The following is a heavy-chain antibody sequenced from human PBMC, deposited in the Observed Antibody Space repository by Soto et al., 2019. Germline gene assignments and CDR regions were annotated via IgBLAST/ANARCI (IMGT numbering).Heavy chain of an antibody. V-gene: IGHV4-39*01. J-gene: IGHJ6*02. CDR1: GDSLRNTPYY. Sequence: DTLSLTGTVSGDSLRNTPYYWGWIRQSPGKGLEWIGSFYYSWITYYKPSLKSRVTISVDTSKNQFSLKVRSVTAADTAVYYCERPANTIVVVTATPVGMDVWGQGTKVTVSS. D-gene: IGHD2-21*02. CDR3: ERPANTIVVVTATPVGMDV. CDR2: FYYSWIT.